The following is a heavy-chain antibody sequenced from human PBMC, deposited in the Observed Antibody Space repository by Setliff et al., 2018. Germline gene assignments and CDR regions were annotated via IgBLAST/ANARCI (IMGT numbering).Heavy chain of an antibody. CDR1: GGSISSSSYY. D-gene: IGHD3-3*01. CDR3: ARERMYYNFWSGYSDY. CDR2: IYYSGST. J-gene: IGHJ4*02. V-gene: IGHV4-39*07. Sequence: CTVSGGSISSSSYYWGWIRQPPGKGLEWIGSIYYSGSTYYNPSLKSRVTISVDTSKNQFSLKLSSVSAADTAVYYCARERMYYNFWSGYSDYWGQGTLVTVSS.